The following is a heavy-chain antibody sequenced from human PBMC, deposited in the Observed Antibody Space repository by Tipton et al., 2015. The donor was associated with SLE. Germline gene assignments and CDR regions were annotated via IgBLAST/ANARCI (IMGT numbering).Heavy chain of an antibody. V-gene: IGHV4-61*02. CDR2: IYTSGST. J-gene: IGHJ4*02. CDR1: GGSISSGSYY. CDR3: AREGIAAAGTPPFDY. Sequence: TLSLTCTVSGGSISSGSYYWSWIRQPAGKGLEWIGRIYTSGSTNYNPSLKSRVTISVDTSKNQFSLKLSSVTAADTAVYYCAREGIAAAGTPPFDYWGRGTLVTVSS. D-gene: IGHD6-13*01.